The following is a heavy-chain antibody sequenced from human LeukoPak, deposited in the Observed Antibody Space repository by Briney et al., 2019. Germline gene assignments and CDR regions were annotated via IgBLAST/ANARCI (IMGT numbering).Heavy chain of an antibody. D-gene: IGHD1-1*01. V-gene: IGHV3-21*01. J-gene: IGHJ6*03. CDR3: ARDPYNGAYSEGYYYYYMDV. CDR2: ISSSSSYI. Sequence: PGGSLRLSCAASGFTFSSYSMNWVRRAPGKGLEWVSSISSSSSYIYYADSVKGRFTISRDNAQNSLYLQMNSLRVEDTAIYYCARDPYNGAYSEGYYYYYMDVWGKGTTVTVSS. CDR1: GFTFSSYS.